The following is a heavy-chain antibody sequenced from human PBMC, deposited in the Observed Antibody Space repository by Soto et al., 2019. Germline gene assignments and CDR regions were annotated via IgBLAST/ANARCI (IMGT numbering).Heavy chain of an antibody. V-gene: IGHV4-4*02. D-gene: IGHD6-13*01. CDR3: ARHRRDSSPGIAAAGVE. Sequence: SVTMSLPWAVSGGSICSSNWWGWVRQPPGKALEWTAETSHRGRPSSNPSLQSRATTAVDKPPHHFSPKLRSATAADTAAYHCARHRRDSSPGIAAAGVEWRQGTLVTASS. J-gene: IGHJ4*02. CDR2: TSHRGRP. CDR1: GGSICSSNW.